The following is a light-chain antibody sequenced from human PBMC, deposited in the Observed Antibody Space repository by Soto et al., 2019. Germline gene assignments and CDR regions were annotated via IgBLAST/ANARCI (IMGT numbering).Light chain of an antibody. Sequence: DIQMTQSPSTLSASVGDTVTITCRASQTISSWLAWYQQKPGKAPKLLIYKASTLKSGVPSRFSGSGSGTEFTLTISSLQPDDFAVYYCQQYNSYSDFGQGTRLEIK. CDR2: KAS. CDR1: QTISSW. J-gene: IGKJ5*01. CDR3: QQYNSYSD. V-gene: IGKV1-5*03.